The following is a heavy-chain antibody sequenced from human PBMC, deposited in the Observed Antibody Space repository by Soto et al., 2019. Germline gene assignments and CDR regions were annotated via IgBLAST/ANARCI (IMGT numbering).Heavy chain of an antibody. Sequence: QLQLQESGPGLVKPSETLSLTCTVSGDSISSSSNNWGWIRQSPGKGLEWIGTVSYSGSTYYNPSLKSRVTISVDMSKNHFPLNLSSVTAADTAVYYCVGRGATVTAQKNYFDFWGQGTLVTVSS. CDR3: VGRGATVTAQKNYFDF. CDR2: VSYSGST. D-gene: IGHD4-17*01. CDR1: GDSISSSSNN. J-gene: IGHJ4*02. V-gene: IGHV4-39*02.